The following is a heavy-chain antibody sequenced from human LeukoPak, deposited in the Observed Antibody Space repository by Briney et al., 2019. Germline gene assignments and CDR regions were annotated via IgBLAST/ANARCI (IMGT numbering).Heavy chain of an antibody. V-gene: IGHV1-69*13. CDR3: AREGGDIGSGYYLGLDY. CDR2: IIPIFGTA. J-gene: IGHJ4*02. CDR1: GGTFSSYA. Sequence: ASVKVSCKASGGTFSSYAISWVRQAPGQGLEWMGGIIPIFGTANYAQKFQGRVTITADESTSTAYTELSSLRSDDTAVYYCAREGGDIGSGYYLGLDYWGQGTLVTVSS. D-gene: IGHD3-22*01.